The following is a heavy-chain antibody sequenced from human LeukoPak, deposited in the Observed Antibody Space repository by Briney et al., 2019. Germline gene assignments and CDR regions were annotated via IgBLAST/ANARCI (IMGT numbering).Heavy chain of an antibody. CDR1: GVSISSGGYY. D-gene: IGHD1-1*01. CDR2: IYYSGST. Sequence: PSQTLSLTCTVSGVSISSGGYYWSWLRQHPGKGLEWIGYIYYSGSTYYNPSLKSRVTISVDTSKNQFSLKLSSVTAADTAVYYCARGPGFQHWGQGTLVTVSS. J-gene: IGHJ1*01. V-gene: IGHV4-31*03. CDR3: ARGPGFQH.